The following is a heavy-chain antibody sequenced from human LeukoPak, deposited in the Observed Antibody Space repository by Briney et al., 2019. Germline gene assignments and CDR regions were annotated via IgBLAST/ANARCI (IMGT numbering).Heavy chain of an antibody. CDR1: GGSISSYY. CDR3: ARGFDYSRYYGMDV. J-gene: IGHJ6*02. V-gene: IGHV4-34*01. CDR2: INHSGST. D-gene: IGHD4-11*01. Sequence: SETLSLTCTVSGGSISSYYWSWIRQPPGKGLEWIGEINHSGSTNYNPSLKSRVTILLDKSNNQFSLKLSSVTAADTAVYYCARGFDYSRYYGMDVWGQGTTVTVSS.